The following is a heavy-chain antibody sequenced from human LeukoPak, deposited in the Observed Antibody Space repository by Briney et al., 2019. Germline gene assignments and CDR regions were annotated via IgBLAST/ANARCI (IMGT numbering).Heavy chain of an antibody. D-gene: IGHD3-10*01. V-gene: IGHV4-59*01. CDR2: VYYSGST. Sequence: SETLSLTCTVSGGSISSYYWSWIRQPPGKGLEWIGYVYYSGSTNYNPSLKSRVTISVDTSKNQFSLKRSSVTAADTAVYYCARGSYGSGSYLGLNWFDPWGQGTLVTVSS. CDR1: GGSISSYY. CDR3: ARGSYGSGSYLGLNWFDP. J-gene: IGHJ5*02.